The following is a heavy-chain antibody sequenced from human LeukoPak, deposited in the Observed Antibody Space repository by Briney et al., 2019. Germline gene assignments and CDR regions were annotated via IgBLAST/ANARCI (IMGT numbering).Heavy chain of an antibody. Sequence: SETLSLTCAVEGGPFNDYYWSWIRQSPGKGLEWIGYIYRIGNTDYNPSLKSRVTISLDTSKNQLSLNLTSVTAADTAVYYCAGRGQRYFRDWGQGTLVTVSS. J-gene: IGHJ1*01. CDR3: AGRGQRYFRD. V-gene: IGHV4-34*01. CDR2: IYRIGNT. CDR1: GGPFNDYY.